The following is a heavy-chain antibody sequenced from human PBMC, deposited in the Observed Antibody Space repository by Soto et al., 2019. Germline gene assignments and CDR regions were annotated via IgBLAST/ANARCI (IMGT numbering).Heavy chain of an antibody. D-gene: IGHD5-18*01. V-gene: IGHV3-48*02. CDR2: ISRSSTGI. J-gene: IGHJ6*02. CDR1: GFTFSLYS. CDR3: ARAVTAGLDV. Sequence: EVQLVESGGGLVQPGGSLRPSFAASGFTFSLYSMSWVRQAPGKGLEWVSYISRSSTGIHYADSVKGRFTIPRADATKSMLLQMNSLRDGDTAVYYSARAVTAGLDVWGQGTTVSISS.